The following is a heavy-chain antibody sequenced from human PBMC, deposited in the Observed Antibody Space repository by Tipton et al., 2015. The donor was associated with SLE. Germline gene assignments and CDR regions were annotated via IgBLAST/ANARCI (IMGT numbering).Heavy chain of an antibody. CDR2: IYYSGST. V-gene: IGHV4-59*11. Sequence: TLSLTCTVSGGSISSHYWSWIRQPPGKGLGWIGYIYYSGSTNYNPSLKSRVTISVDTSKNQFSLKLSSVTAADTAVYYCASGNVVVVAAHDAFDIWGQGTMVTVSS. J-gene: IGHJ3*02. CDR1: GGSISSHY. CDR3: ASGNVVVVAAHDAFDI. D-gene: IGHD2-15*01.